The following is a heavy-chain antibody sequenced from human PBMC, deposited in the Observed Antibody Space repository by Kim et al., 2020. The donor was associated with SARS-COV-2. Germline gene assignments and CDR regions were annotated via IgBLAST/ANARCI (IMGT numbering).Heavy chain of an antibody. CDR2: NK. Sequence: NKFYTDSVKGRFTISRAIPKNTLYLQMNSLRAEDTAVYYCARDLDYYALDYWGQGTLVTVSS. D-gene: IGHD1-26*01. CDR3: ARDLDYYALDY. J-gene: IGHJ4*02. V-gene: IGHV3-33*01.